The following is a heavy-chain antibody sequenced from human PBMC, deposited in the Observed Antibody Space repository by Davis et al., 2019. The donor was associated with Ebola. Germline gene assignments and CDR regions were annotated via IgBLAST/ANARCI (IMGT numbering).Heavy chain of an antibody. Sequence: MPSETLSLTCAVYGGSFSGYYWSWIRQHPGKGLEWIGYIYYSGSTNYNPSLKSRVTISVDTSKNQFSLKLSSVTAADTAVYYCARWGSHAVGMDVWGQGTTVTVSS. CDR2: IYYSGST. CDR1: GGSFSGYY. V-gene: IGHV4-34*01. D-gene: IGHD3-16*01. CDR3: ARWGSHAVGMDV. J-gene: IGHJ6*02.